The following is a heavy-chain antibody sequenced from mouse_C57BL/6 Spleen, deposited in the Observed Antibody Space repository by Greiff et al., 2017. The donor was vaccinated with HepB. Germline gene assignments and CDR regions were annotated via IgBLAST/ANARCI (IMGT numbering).Heavy chain of an antibody. V-gene: IGHV1-64*01. CDR3: ARSKYSYYFDY. J-gene: IGHJ2*01. Sequence: VQLQQPGAELVKPGASVKLSCKASGYTFTSYWMHWVKQRPGQGLEWIGMIHPNSGSTNYNEKFKSKATLTVDKSSSTAYMQLSSLTSEDSAVYYCARSKYSYYFDYWGQGTTLTVSS. D-gene: IGHD2-10*02. CDR2: IHPNSGST. CDR1: GYTFTSYW.